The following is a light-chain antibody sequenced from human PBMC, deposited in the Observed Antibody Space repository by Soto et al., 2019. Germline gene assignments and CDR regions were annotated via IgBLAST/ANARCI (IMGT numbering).Light chain of an antibody. Sequence: AIQLTQSPTSLSESIGDRVTLTCRASQSINNYLAWYQQKPGKAPKVLIYAASSLQSGVPSRFSGSGSGTDFTLTISSLQPADFATYYCQQSNNFPWTFGQGTKVEIK. CDR2: AAS. CDR1: QSINNY. CDR3: QQSNNFPWT. V-gene: IGKV1D-13*01. J-gene: IGKJ1*01.